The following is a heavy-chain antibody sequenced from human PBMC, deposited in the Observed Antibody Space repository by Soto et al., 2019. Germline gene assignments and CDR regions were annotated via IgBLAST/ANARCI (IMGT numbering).Heavy chain of an antibody. J-gene: IGHJ4*02. CDR1: GGSISSSSYY. Sequence: QLQLQESGPGLVKPSETLSFTCTVSGGSISSSSYYWGWNRLSPGKGLEWFRSIYYSGSTYYNPSLKSRVTISVDTSKNKFSLTLSSVTAADTAVYYCAESPSFVPAAIFGDYFDYWGQGTLVTVSS. D-gene: IGHD2-2*01. V-gene: IGHV4-39*01. CDR2: IYYSGST. CDR3: AESPSFVPAAIFGDYFDY.